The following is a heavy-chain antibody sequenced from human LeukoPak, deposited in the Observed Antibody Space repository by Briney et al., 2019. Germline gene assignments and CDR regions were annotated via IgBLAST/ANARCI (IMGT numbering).Heavy chain of an antibody. J-gene: IGHJ4*02. CDR3: AKAFAFVGANFFDY. CDR1: GFTFSIYA. Sequence: GGSLRLSCAASGFTFSIYAMSWVRQAPGKGLEWVSAIGDTTYYADSVEGRFTISRDNSKNALYLQMNSLRAEDAAIYYCAKAFAFVGANFFDYWGQGTLVTVSS. D-gene: IGHD1-26*01. V-gene: IGHV3-23*01. CDR2: IGDTT.